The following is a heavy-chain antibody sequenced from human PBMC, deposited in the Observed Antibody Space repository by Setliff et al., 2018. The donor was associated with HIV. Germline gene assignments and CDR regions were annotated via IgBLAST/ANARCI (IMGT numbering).Heavy chain of an antibody. Sequence: SGESLKISCKGSGYSFTSYWTSWVRQMPGKGLEWLGRIDPSNSNTNYSPSFQGHVTISADKSISTAYLQWSSLKASDTAMYYCARGFYGDYYFDYWGQGTLVTVSS. D-gene: IGHD4-17*01. CDR3: ARGFYGDYYFDY. CDR2: IDPSNSNT. CDR1: GYSFTSYW. V-gene: IGHV5-10-1*01. J-gene: IGHJ4*02.